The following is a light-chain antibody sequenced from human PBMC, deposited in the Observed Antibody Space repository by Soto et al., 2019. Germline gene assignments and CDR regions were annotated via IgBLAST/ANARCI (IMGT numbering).Light chain of an antibody. Sequence: QTVVTQEPSFSVSPGGTVTLTCGLSSGPVFTSSYPNWYQQTPGQAPRTLIFNTNTRSSGVPDRFSGSILGDKAALTITGAQADDDSYYCCLLYLGGGIWVFGGGTKVTV. CDR1: SGPVFTSSY. V-gene: IGLV8-61*01. CDR2: NTN. CDR3: LLYLGGGIWV. J-gene: IGLJ3*02.